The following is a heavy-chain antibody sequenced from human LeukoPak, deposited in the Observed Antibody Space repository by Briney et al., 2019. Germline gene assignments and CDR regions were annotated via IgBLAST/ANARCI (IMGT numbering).Heavy chain of an antibody. D-gene: IGHD3-10*01. J-gene: IGHJ4*02. CDR3: ARDRRYYYGSGSSNYFDY. CDR2: ISAYNGNT. V-gene: IGHV1-18*04. CDR1: GYTFTSYG. Sequence: ASVKVSCKASGYTFTSYGISWVRQAPGQGLEWMGWISAYNGNTNYAQKLQGRVTVTTDTSTSTAYMELRSLRSDDTAVYYCARDRRYYYGSGSSNYFDYWGQGTLVTVSS.